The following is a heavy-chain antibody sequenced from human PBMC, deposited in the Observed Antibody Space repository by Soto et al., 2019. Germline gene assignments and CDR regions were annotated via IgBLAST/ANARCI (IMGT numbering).Heavy chain of an antibody. V-gene: IGHV1-18*01. CDR1: GYTFTSYG. J-gene: IGHJ6*02. D-gene: IGHD4-17*01. Sequence: ASVKVSCKASGYTFTSYGISWVRQAPGQGLEWMGWISAYNGNTNYAQKLQGRVTMTTDTSTSTAYMELRSLRSDDTAVYYCARRNFRENDYGGNSDYYYGMDVWGQGTTVTVSS. CDR2: ISAYNGNT. CDR3: ARRNFRENDYGGNSDYYYGMDV.